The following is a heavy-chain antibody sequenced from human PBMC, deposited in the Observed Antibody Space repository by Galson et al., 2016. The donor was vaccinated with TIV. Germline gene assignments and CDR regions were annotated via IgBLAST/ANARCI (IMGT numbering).Heavy chain of an antibody. J-gene: IGHJ2*01. V-gene: IGHV4-59*08. Sequence: SETLSLTCSVSGVSISSYHWTWIRQPPGKGLEWMGYIYYSGNTNYNYNPSLESRVTMSVDTSKTQVSLELYSVTAADTAMYFCARAPYGENWYFDRWGRGPLVTVTS. CDR1: GVSISSYH. CDR3: ARAPYGENWYFDR. CDR2: IYYSGNTNY. D-gene: IGHD3-10*01.